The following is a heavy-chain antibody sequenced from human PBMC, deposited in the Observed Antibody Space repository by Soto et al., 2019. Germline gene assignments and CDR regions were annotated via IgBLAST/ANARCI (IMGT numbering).Heavy chain of an antibody. J-gene: IGHJ4*02. CDR1: GFTFSDHA. CDR2: LSYGGGNT. CDR3: AKHVRYSSSPLDC. V-gene: IGHV3-23*01. D-gene: IGHD6-6*01. Sequence: GGSLRLSCAASGFTFSDHAMTWVRQAPGKGLEWVSGLSYGGGNTYYADSVKGRFTISRDNSKNTLYLQMNNLRAEDTAVYYCAKHVRYSSSPLDCWGQGTLVTVSS.